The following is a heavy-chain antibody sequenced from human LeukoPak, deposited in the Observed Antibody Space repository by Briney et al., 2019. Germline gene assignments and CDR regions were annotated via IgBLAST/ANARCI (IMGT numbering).Heavy chain of an antibody. Sequence: SETLSLTCTVSGGSISSYYWSWIRQPPGKGLEWIGYIYYSGSTNYNPSLKSRVTISVDTSKNQFSLKLSSVTAADTAVYYCARGPGGTGSLFDYWGQGTPVTVSS. D-gene: IGHD7-27*01. CDR1: GGSISSYY. J-gene: IGHJ4*02. CDR2: IYYSGST. V-gene: IGHV4-59*01. CDR3: ARGPGGTGSLFDY.